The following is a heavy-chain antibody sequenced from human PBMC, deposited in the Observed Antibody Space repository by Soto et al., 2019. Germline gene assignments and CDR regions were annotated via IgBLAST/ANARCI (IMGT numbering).Heavy chain of an antibody. CDR3: ARVDMAVAGIRF. D-gene: IGHD6-19*01. Sequence: LRLSCAASGFTFSSYAMHWVRQAPGKGLEWVAVISYDGSNKYYADSVKGRFTISRDNSKNTLYLQMNSLRAEDTAVYYCARVDMAVAGIRFWGQGTLVTVSS. V-gene: IGHV3-30-3*01. J-gene: IGHJ4*02. CDR2: ISYDGSNK. CDR1: GFTFSSYA.